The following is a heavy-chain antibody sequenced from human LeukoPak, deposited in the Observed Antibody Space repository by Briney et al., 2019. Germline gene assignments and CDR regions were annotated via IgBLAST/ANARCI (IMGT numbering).Heavy chain of an antibody. CDR3: ARVTGSGFDY. V-gene: IGHV3-23*01. CDR1: EFTFSDYY. CDR2: ISGSGGST. Sequence: GGSLRLSCAASEFTFSDYYMSWIRQAPGKGLEWVSAISGSGGSTYYADSVKGRFTISRDNSKNTLYLQMNSLRAEDTAVYYCARVTGSGFDYWGQGTLVTVSS. J-gene: IGHJ4*02. D-gene: IGHD1-14*01.